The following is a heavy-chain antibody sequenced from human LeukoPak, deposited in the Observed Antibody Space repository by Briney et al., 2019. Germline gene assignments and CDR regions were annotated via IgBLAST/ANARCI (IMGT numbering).Heavy chain of an antibody. CDR2: INPNSGGT. CDR3: ASTWELPPSDDAFDI. D-gene: IGHD1-26*01. V-gene: IGHV1-2*02. CDR1: GYTFTGYY. Sequence: GASVEVSCKASGYTFTGYYMHWVRQAPGQGLEGMGWINPNSGGTNYAQKFQGRVTMTRDTSISTAYMELSRLRSDDTAVYYCASTWELPPSDDAFDIWGQGTMVTVSS. J-gene: IGHJ3*02.